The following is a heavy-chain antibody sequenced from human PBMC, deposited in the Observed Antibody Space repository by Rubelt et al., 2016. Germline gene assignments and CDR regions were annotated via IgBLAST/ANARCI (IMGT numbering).Heavy chain of an antibody. Sequence: QLQLQESGPGLVKPSETLSLTCTVSGGSISSSSYYLGWIRQPPGKGLEWIGYIYYSGSTYYNPSLKGGVTIAVETSKNQFSRKLSAGTAAETAVYYCASKDLYSSSHFDYWGQGTLVTVSS. D-gene: IGHD6-6*01. CDR1: GGSISSSSYY. CDR3: ASKDLYSSSHFDY. V-gene: IGHV4-39*07. CDR2: IYYSGST. J-gene: IGHJ4*02.